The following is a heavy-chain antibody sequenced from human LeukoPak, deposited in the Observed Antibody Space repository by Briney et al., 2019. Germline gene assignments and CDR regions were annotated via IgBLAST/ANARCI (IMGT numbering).Heavy chain of an antibody. J-gene: IGHJ4*02. CDR1: GGTFSSYT. CDR2: IIPILGIA. Sequence: SVKVSCKASGGTFSSYTISWVRQAPGQGLEWMGRIIPILGIANYAQKFQGRVTITADKSTSTAYMELSSLRAEDTAVYYCAKDSPTITIFGGGALDWGQGTLVTVSS. D-gene: IGHD3-3*01. CDR3: AKDSPTITIFGGGALD. V-gene: IGHV1-69*04.